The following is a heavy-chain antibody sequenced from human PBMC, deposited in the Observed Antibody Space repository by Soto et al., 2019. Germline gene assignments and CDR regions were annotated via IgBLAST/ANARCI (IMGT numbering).Heavy chain of an antibody. V-gene: IGHV3-48*01. CDR3: ARDLDAFDM. CDR1: GFTFSTYS. CDR2: ISDSSSAI. J-gene: IGHJ3*02. Sequence: QPGGSLRLSCAASGFTFSTYSMNWVRQAPGKGLEWVSYISDSSSAIYYADSVKGRFTISRDDAKNSLYLQMNSLRVEDTAVYYCARDLDAFDMWGQGTMVT.